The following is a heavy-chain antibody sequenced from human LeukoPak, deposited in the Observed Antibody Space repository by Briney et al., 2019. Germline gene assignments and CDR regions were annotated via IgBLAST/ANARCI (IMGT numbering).Heavy chain of an antibody. CDR2: ISGSGGST. D-gene: IGHD4-11*01. CDR3: AKDLGVTGYYYYYMDV. CDR1: GFTFSGYA. J-gene: IGHJ6*03. V-gene: IGHV3-23*01. Sequence: VGSLRLSCAASGFTFSGYAMSWVRQAPGKGLEWVSAISGSGGSTYYADSVKGRFTISRDNSKNTLYLQMNSLRAEDTAVYYCAKDLGVTGYYYYYMDVWGKGTTVTVSS.